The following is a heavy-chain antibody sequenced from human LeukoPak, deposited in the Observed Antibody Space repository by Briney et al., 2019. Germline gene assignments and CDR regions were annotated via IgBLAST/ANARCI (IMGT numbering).Heavy chain of an antibody. CDR2: VNPNGGGT. Sequence: ASVKVSCRTSGYTFAAYYMHWVRQAPGQGLEWMGWVNPNGGGTNYAQKFKDRLTMTRDTSITTAYMELSSLESDDTAVYFCARGGVGGAYAMDVWGQGTTVTVSS. V-gene: IGHV1-2*02. D-gene: IGHD2-21*01. CDR1: GYTFAAYY. CDR3: ARGGVGGAYAMDV. J-gene: IGHJ6*02.